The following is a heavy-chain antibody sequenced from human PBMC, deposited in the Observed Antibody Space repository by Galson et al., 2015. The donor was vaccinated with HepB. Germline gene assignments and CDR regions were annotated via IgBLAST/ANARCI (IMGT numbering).Heavy chain of an antibody. CDR2: INWNGGST. D-gene: IGHD3-3*01. J-gene: IGHJ6*03. CDR3: ARVLQGGAYEEWLLSYYMDV. V-gene: IGHV3-20*01. Sequence: LRLSCAASGFTFDDYGMSWVRQAPGKGLEWVSGINWNGGSTGYADSVKGRFTISRDNAKNSLYLQMNSLRAEDTALYHCARVLQGGAYEEWLLSYYMDVWGKGTTVTVSS. CDR1: GFTFDDYG.